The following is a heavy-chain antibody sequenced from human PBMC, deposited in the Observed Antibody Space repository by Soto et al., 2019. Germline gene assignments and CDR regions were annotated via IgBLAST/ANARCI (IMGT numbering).Heavy chain of an antibody. CDR3: ARESHEILTGPPLVWYCDL. J-gene: IGHJ2*01. Sequence: QVQLQQWGAGPLRPLETLSLTCGVSGGSFSGYYWAWISQSPGKGLEWIGEINDRGSINYNPSLKSRVTISVDTSNNPYSLNLRFVTAAATAVYYCARESHEILTGPPLVWYCDLWGRGTLVSVSS. CDR2: INDRGSI. D-gene: IGHD3-9*01. CDR1: GGSFSGYY. V-gene: IGHV4-34*01.